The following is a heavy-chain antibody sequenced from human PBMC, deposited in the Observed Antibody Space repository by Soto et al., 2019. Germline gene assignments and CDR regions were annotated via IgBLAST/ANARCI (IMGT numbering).Heavy chain of an antibody. V-gene: IGHV3-53*04. Sequence: GGSLRLSCAASGFTVSSNYMSWVRQATGKGLEWVSVIYSGGSTYYADSVKGRFTISRHNSKNTLYLQMNSLRAEDTAVYYCARVHYDILTGPLDYWGQGTLVTVSS. CDR1: GFTVSSNY. CDR2: IYSGGST. D-gene: IGHD3-9*01. J-gene: IGHJ4*02. CDR3: ARVHYDILTGPLDY.